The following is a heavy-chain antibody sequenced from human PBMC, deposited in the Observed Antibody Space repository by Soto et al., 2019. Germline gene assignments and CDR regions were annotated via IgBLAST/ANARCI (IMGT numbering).Heavy chain of an antibody. D-gene: IGHD2-21*01. CDR1: GFTFSSYA. CDR2: ISYDGSNK. J-gene: IGHJ4*02. Sequence: PGGSLRLSCAASGFTFSSYAMHWVRQAPGKGLEWVAVISYDGSNKYYADSVKGRFTISRDNSKNTLYLQMNSLRAEDTAVYYCARGGDGYFDYWGQGTLVTVSS. V-gene: IGHV3-30-3*01. CDR3: ARGGDGYFDY.